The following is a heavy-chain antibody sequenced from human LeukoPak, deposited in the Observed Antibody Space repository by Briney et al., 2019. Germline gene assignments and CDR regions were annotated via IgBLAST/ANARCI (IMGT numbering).Heavy chain of an antibody. CDR3: AKDWDGAPGYYFDY. CDR2: ISGSGGST. CDR1: VFTFSSYA. J-gene: IGHJ4*02. V-gene: IGHV3-23*01. D-gene: IGHD1-26*01. Sequence: GGSLRLSCAASVFTFSSYAMSWVRQAPGKGLEWVSAISGSGGSTYYADSVKGRFTISRDNSKNTLYLQMNSLRAEDTAVYYCAKDWDGAPGYYFDYWGQGTLVTVSS.